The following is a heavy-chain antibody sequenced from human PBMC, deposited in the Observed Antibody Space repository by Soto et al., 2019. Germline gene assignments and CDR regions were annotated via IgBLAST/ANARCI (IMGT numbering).Heavy chain of an antibody. V-gene: IGHV4-4*02. CDR2: IYHSGST. D-gene: IGHD3-22*01. CDR1: GGSISSSNW. Sequence: SETLSLTCAVSGGSISSSNWWSWVRQPPGKGLEWIGEIYHSGSTNYNPSPKSRVTISVDKSKNQFSLKLSSVTAADTAVYYCARDQYYYDSSGYGGDAFDIWGQGTMVTVSS. J-gene: IGHJ3*02. CDR3: ARDQYYYDSSGYGGDAFDI.